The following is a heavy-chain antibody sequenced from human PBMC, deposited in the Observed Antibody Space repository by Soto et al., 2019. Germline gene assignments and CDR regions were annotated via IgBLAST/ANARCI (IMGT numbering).Heavy chain of an antibody. CDR1: GGSFSGYY. D-gene: IGHD5-12*01. V-gene: IGHV4-34*01. J-gene: IGHJ6*03. CDR2: INHSGST. CDR3: ARTELEWLRFMDYYYYYMDV. Sequence: SETLSLTCAVYGGSFSGYYWSWIRQPPGEGLEWIGEINHSGSTNYNPSLKSRVTISVDTSKNQFSLKLSSVTAADTAVYYCARTELEWLRFMDYYYYYMDVWGKGTTVS.